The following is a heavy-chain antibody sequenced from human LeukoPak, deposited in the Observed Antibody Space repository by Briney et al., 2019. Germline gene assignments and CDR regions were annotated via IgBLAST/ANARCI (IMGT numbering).Heavy chain of an antibody. D-gene: IGHD1-14*01. CDR1: GYTFIGYY. CDR2: TNPNSGDT. Sequence: GASVKVSCKASGYTFIGYYIHWVRQAPGQGLGWMGWTNPNSGDTNAAQKFQGRVTLTRDTSTSTVYMELTRLRSDDTAVYYCARRGISGLDYWGQGTLVTVSS. J-gene: IGHJ4*02. CDR3: ARRGISGLDY. V-gene: IGHV1-2*02.